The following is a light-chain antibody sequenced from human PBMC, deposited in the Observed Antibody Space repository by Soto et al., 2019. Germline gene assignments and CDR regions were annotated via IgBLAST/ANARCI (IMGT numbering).Light chain of an antibody. CDR3: QQYNTYSSLT. J-gene: IGKJ4*01. CDR2: DAS. V-gene: IGKV1-5*01. CDR1: QSISSW. Sequence: DIQMTQSPSTLSASVGDRVTFTCRASQSISSWLAWYQQKLGRAPRLLIYDASSLESGVPSRFSGSGYGTEFTLTISSLQPDDFATYYCQQYNTYSSLTFGGGTKVDIK.